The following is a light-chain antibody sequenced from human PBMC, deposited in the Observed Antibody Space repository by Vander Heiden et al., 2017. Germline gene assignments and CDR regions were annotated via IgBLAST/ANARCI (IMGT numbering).Light chain of an antibody. Sequence: AIRMTQPPSSFSASTGDRVTITCRASQGISSYLAWYQQKPGKAPKLLIYAASTLQSGVPSRFSGSGSGTDFTLTISCLQSEDFATYYCQQYDSYPITFGQGTRLEIK. J-gene: IGKJ5*01. V-gene: IGKV1-8*01. CDR1: QGISSY. CDR2: AAS. CDR3: QQYDSYPIT.